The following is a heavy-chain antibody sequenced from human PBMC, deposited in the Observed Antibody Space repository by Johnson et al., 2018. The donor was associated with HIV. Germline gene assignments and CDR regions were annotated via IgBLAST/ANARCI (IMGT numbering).Heavy chain of an antibody. V-gene: IGHV3-9*01. CDR1: AFPFDDHA. CDR2: I. D-gene: IGHD4-23*01. CDR3: AKDQTDYGGNSVKKDAFDI. J-gene: IGHJ3*02. Sequence: VQLVESGGGLVQPGRSLRLSCAASAFPFDDHALHWVRQTPGQGLQWFSIILTGRFTISSDNAKNSLYLQMNSLRAEDTAVYHCAKDQTDYGGNSVKKDAFDIWGQGTMVTVSS.